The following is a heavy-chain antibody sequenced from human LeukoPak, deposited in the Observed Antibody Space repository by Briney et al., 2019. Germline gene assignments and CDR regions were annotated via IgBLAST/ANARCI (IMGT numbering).Heavy chain of an antibody. D-gene: IGHD2-2*01. V-gene: IGHV3-7*01. CDR3: ARGDVVVPAAIRS. CDR1: GFTFSSYW. CDR2: IKQDGSEK. J-gene: IGHJ4*02. Sequence: GGSLRLSCAASGFTFSSYWMSWVRQAPGKGLEWVANIKQDGSEKYYVDSVKGRFTISRDNAKNSLYLQMNSLRAEDTAVYHCARGDVVVPAAIRSWGQGTLVTVSS.